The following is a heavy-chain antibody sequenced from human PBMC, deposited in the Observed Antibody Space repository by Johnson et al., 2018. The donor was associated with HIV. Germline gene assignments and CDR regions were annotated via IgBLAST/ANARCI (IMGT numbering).Heavy chain of an antibody. CDR1: GFTVSSNY. CDR3: ARSLIAAADAFGI. Sequence: EVQLVESGGGLIQPGGSLRLSCAASGFTVSSNYMSWVRQAPGKGLEWVSVIYSGGSTYYADSVKGRFTISRDNSKNTLYLQMNSLRAEDTAVYYCARSLIAAADAFGIWGQGTMVTVSS. D-gene: IGHD6-13*01. J-gene: IGHJ3*02. V-gene: IGHV3-53*01. CDR2: IYSGGST.